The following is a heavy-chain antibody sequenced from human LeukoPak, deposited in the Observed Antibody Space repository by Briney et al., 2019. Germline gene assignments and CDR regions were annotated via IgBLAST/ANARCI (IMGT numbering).Heavy chain of an antibody. V-gene: IGHV4-34*01. D-gene: IGHD3-22*01. CDR3: ARSQRITMIVVVIGGWFDP. CDR1: GGSFSGYY. CDR2: INHSGST. J-gene: IGHJ5*02. Sequence: SETLSLTCAVYGGSFSGYYWSWIRQPPGKGLEWIGEINHSGSTNYNPSLKSRVTISVDTSKNQFSLKLSSVTAADTAVYYCARSQRITMIVVVIGGWFDPWGQGTLVTVSS.